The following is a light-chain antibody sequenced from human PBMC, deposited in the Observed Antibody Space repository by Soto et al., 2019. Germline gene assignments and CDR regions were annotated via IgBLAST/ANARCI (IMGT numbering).Light chain of an antibody. CDR2: GAS. CDR3: QQYGSSGT. Sequence: EIVMTQSPATLSVSPGERASLSCRASQSVSSNLAWYQQKPGQAPRVLIHGASSRATGIPDRFNGSGSGTDFTLTISRLEPEDFAVYYCQQYGSSGTFGQGTKVDIK. V-gene: IGKV3-20*01. CDR1: QSVSSN. J-gene: IGKJ1*01.